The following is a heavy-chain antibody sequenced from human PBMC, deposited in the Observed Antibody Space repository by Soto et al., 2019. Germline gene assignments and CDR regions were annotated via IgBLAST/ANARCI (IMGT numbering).Heavy chain of an antibody. D-gene: IGHD3-16*01. CDR3: ARVPSPFDYYYARDV. V-gene: IGHV4-30-4*01. CDR2: IFSSGTT. J-gene: IGHJ6*02. Sequence: QVQLRESGPGLVMPSQTLSLTCTVSGDSISSGNKYWSWIRQPPGKGLEWIGYIFSSGTTYYNPSLKSRLAMSLDASQNQFSLRLNSRTDADTAVYFCARVPSPFDYYYARDVWGQGTTVTGSS. CDR1: GDSISSGNKY.